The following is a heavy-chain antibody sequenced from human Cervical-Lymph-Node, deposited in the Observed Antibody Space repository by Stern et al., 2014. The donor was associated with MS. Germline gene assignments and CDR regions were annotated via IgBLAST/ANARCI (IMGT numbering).Heavy chain of an antibody. CDR3: ARGGNYAFWSGPGFDY. D-gene: IGHD3-3*01. CDR2: LYHRGAT. V-gene: IGHV4-4*02. Sequence: QVQLKESGPGLVKPSGTLSLICAVSGGSISSSHWWNWVRQPPGKGLEWXGELYHRGATNYNPSLKSRVTISVDKPENHFSLKLKSVTAADTAVYYCARGGNYAFWSGPGFDYWGQGTLATVSS. J-gene: IGHJ4*02. CDR1: GGSISSSHW.